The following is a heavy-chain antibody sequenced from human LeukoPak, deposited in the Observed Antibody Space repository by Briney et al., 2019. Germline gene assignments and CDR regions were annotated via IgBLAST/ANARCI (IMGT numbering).Heavy chain of an antibody. CDR1: GYTLTELS. J-gene: IGHJ4*02. CDR2: FDPEDGET. Sequence: ASVKVSCKVSGYTLTELSMHWVRQAPGKGLEWMGGFDPEDGETIYAQKFQGRVTMTEDTSTDTAYMELSSLRSEDTAVYYCATGIAAAGRLSYWGQGTLVTVSS. V-gene: IGHV1-24*01. D-gene: IGHD6-13*01. CDR3: ATGIAAAGRLSY.